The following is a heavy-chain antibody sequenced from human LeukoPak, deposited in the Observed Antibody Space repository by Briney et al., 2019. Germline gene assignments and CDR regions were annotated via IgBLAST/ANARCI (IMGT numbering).Heavy chain of an antibody. Sequence: GGSLRLSCAASGFTFSSYSMNWVRQAPGKGLEWVSYISSSSSTIYYADSVKGRFTISRDNAKNSLYLQMNSLRAEDTAVYYCARERDYYYYGMDVWGQGTTVTVSS. CDR1: GFTFSSYS. J-gene: IGHJ6*02. V-gene: IGHV3-48*01. CDR2: ISSSSSTI. CDR3: ARERDYYYYGMDV.